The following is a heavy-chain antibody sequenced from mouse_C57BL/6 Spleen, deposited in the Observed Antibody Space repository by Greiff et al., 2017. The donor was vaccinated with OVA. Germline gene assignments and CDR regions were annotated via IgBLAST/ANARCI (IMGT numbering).Heavy chain of an antibody. Sequence: VQLQQSGPELVKPGASVKISCKASGYSFTGYYMNWVKQSPEKSLEWIGEINPSTGGTTYNQKFKAKATLTVDKSSSTAYMQLKSLTSEDSAVYCCAISDAIMDYWGQGTSVTVSS. J-gene: IGHJ4*01. V-gene: IGHV1-42*01. CDR1: GYSFTGYY. CDR3: AISDAIMDY. D-gene: IGHD1-3*01. CDR2: INPSTGGT.